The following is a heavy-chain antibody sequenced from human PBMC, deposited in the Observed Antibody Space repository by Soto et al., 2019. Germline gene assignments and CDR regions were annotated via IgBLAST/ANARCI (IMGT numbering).Heavy chain of an antibody. V-gene: IGHV3-74*01. CDR2: INSDASST. J-gene: IGHJ3*02. D-gene: IGHD5-18*01. CDR3: AFRSRYSYGYSDAFDI. Sequence: GGSLRLSCAASGFTFSSYWMHWVRQAPGKGLVWVSRINSDASSTSYADSVKGRFTISRDNAKNTLYLQMNSLRAEDTAVYYCAFRSRYSYGYSDAFDIWGQGTMVTVSS. CDR1: GFTFSSYW.